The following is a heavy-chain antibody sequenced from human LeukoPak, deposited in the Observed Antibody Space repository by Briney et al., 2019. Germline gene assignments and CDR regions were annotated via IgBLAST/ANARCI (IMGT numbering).Heavy chain of an antibody. CDR1: GGSIRNHR. CDR3: ARELYHFDR. J-gene: IGHJ4*02. Sequence: SGTLSLTCSVSGGSIRNHRWTWIRQSPGKGLEWIGHVFFTEGTNYSPSLRGRITISADRSKNQIYLKLGSVTAADTAVYYCARELYHFDRWGQGALVTVSS. CDR2: VFFTEGT. D-gene: IGHD2-8*01. V-gene: IGHV4-59*11.